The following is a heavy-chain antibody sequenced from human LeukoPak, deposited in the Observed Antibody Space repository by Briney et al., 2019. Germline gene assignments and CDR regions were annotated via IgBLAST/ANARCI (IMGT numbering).Heavy chain of an antibody. CDR1: GYTFTSYY. Sequence: GASVTVSYKASGYTFTSYYMHWVRQAPGQGLEWMGIINPSGGSTSYAQKFQGRVTMTRDTSTSTVYMELSSLRSEDTAVYYCASRGEMATSLTFGYWGQGTLVTVSS. CDR2: INPSGGST. V-gene: IGHV1-46*01. D-gene: IGHD5-24*01. CDR3: ASRGEMATSLTFGY. J-gene: IGHJ4*02.